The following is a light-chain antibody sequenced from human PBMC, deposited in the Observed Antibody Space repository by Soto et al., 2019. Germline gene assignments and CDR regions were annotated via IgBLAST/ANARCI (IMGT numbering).Light chain of an antibody. CDR3: QQYGSAPPYT. Sequence: EVVLTQSPGTLSLSPGERATLSCRASQSVSNNYFAWYQQKPGQAPRLLIFGSSDRVTGIPDRFSGSGSGTAFTLTISRLETEDFAVYYCQQYGSAPPYTFGQGTKLEIK. CDR1: QSVSNNY. V-gene: IGKV3-20*01. J-gene: IGKJ2*01. CDR2: GSS.